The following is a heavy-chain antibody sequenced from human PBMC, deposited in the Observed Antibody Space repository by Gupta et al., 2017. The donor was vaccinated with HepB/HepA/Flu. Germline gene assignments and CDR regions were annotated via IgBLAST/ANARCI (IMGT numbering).Heavy chain of an antibody. D-gene: IGHD3-16*01. CDR3: AKNCVGFGGVPDY. CDR2: ISASGITT. Sequence: EVQVLESGGGLVQPGGSLRLSCAASGFTFGSNAMSWVRQAPGKGLEWVSTISASGITTYYTDSVKGRFTISRDNSNNTLYLQMNSLRVEDTAVYYCAKNCVGFGGVPDYWGQGTLVTVSS. J-gene: IGHJ4*02. CDR1: GFTFGSNA. V-gene: IGHV3-23*01.